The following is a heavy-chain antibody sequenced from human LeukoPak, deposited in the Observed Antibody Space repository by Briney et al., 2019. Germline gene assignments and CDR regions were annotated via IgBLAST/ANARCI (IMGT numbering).Heavy chain of an antibody. CDR2: IDHSGST. J-gene: IGHJ6*03. D-gene: IGHD2-8*01. Sequence: PSETLSLTCTVSGYSISSGYYWGWIRQPPGKGLEWTGSIDHSGSTYYNPSLKSRVTISVDKSQNQFSLKVNSLTAADTAVYYCATNGYYCMDVWGKGTTVTVSS. CDR1: GYSISSGYY. CDR3: ATNGYYCMDV. V-gene: IGHV4-38-2*02.